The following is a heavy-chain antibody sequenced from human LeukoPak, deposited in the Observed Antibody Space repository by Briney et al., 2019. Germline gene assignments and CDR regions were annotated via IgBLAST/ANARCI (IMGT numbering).Heavy chain of an antibody. CDR1: GFTFNYYW. J-gene: IGHJ4*02. CDR2: IKQDGSEK. V-gene: IGHV3-7*01. D-gene: IGHD3-22*01. Sequence: GGSQRLSCAASGFTFNYYWMSWVRQAPGKGLEWVANIKQDGSEKYYVDSVEGRFTISRDNAKNSLYLQMHSLRAEDTAVYYCARDTIYYEGSDYTIDYWGQGTLVTLSS. CDR3: ARDTIYYEGSDYTIDY.